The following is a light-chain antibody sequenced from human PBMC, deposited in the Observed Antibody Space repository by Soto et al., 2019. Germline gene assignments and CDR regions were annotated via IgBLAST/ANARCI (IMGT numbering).Light chain of an antibody. J-gene: IGKJ2*01. CDR2: GAS. V-gene: IGKV1-9*01. CDR3: QQLTARRFS. CDR1: QGNNTF. Sequence: IQLTQSPSSLSASVGDRVSISCRASQGNNTFVAWYQQKSGKAPKLLIYGASTLQSGVPSRFSGSGSGTEFTLTFSGPQPEDFATYYCQQLTARRFSFGQGTKLDIK.